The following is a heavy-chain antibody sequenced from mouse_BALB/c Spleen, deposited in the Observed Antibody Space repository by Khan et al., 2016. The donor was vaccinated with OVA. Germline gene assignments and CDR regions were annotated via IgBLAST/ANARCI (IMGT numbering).Heavy chain of an antibody. CDR3: ARVYGEDFDY. J-gene: IGHJ2*01. D-gene: IGHD2-10*02. CDR2: ISYSGNT. CDR1: GYSITSDYA. Sequence: EVQLQESGPGLVKPSQSLSLTCTVTGYSITSDYAWNWLRQFPGNKLEWMGYISYSGNTNSNPSLKRRISITRDTAKNQFFLQLNSVTTEDTATYYCARVYGEDFDYWGQGTTLTVSS. V-gene: IGHV3-2*02.